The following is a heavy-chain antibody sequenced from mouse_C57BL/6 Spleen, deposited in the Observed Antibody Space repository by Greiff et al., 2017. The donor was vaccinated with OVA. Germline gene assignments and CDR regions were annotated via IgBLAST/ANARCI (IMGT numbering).Heavy chain of an antibody. CDR2: IYPSDSET. V-gene: IGHV1-61*01. CDR1: GYTFTSYW. Sequence: QVQLQQPGAELVRPGSSVKLSCKASGYTFTSYWMDWVKQRPGQGLEWIGNIYPSDSETHYNQKFKDKATLTVDKSSSTAYMQLSSLTSEDSAVYYCARRRREVGYFDYWGKGTTLTVSS. CDR3: ARRRREVGYFDY. J-gene: IGHJ2*01.